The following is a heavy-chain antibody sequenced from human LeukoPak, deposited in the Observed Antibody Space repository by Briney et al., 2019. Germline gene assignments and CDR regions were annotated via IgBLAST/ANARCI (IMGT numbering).Heavy chain of an antibody. J-gene: IGHJ4*02. D-gene: IGHD1-26*01. CDR1: GYRFTTYW. CDR3: ARHVLTLGTTTPDY. V-gene: IGHV5-51*01. Sequence: GESLKISCRASGYRFTTYWIAWVRQMPGKGLEWMGIIYPGDSDTRYSPSFEGQVTISADKSITTAYLQWSSLKASDTAMYYCARHVLTLGTTTPDYWGQGTLVTVSS. CDR2: IYPGDSDT.